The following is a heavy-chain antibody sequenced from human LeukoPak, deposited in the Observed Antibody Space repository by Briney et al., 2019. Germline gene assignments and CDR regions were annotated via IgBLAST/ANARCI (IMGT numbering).Heavy chain of an antibody. CDR2: IRSRAYGGTT. J-gene: IGHJ3*02. Sequence: GGSLRLSCTASGFTFGDYAMTWFRQAPGKGLEWVGFIRSRAYGGTTEYAASVKGRFTISRDDSNSIAYLQMNSLTTEDTAVYFCTRVPIRTVTLVIVVTGHDVFDIWGQGTMVTVSS. V-gene: IGHV3-49*03. D-gene: IGHD5-12*01. CDR1: GFTFGDYA. CDR3: TRVPIRTVTLVIVVTGHDVFDI.